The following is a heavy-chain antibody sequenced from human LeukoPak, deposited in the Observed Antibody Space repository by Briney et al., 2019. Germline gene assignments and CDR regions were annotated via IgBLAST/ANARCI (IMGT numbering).Heavy chain of an antibody. J-gene: IGHJ6*03. V-gene: IGHV4-4*07. CDR2: ISTSGSP. CDR3: ARGHYYHYYMDV. Sequence: SETLSLTCTVSGGSISSWYWSWIRQPAGKGLEWIGRISTSGSPNYNPSLKSRVTMSADTSKRQFSLRGTSVTAADTAVYYCARGHYYHYYMDVWGKGTTVTISS. CDR1: GGSISSWY.